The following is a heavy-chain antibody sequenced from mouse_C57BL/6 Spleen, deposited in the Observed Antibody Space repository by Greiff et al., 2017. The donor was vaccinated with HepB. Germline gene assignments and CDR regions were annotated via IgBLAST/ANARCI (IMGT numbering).Heavy chain of an antibody. CDR3: ARDVKEYYGHWFAY. CDR1: GFTFSSYA. V-gene: IGHV5-4*01. D-gene: IGHD1-1*01. CDR2: ISDGGSYT. Sequence: EVQLVESGGGLVKPGGSLKLSCAASGFTFSSYAMSWVRQTPEKRLEWVATISDGGSYTYYPDNVKGRFTISRDNAKNNLYLQMSHLKSEDTAMYYCARDVKEYYGHWFAYWGQGTLVTVSA. J-gene: IGHJ3*01.